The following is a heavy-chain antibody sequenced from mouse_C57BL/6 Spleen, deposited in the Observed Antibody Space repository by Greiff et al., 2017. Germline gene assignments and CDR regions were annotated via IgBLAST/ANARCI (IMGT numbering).Heavy chain of an antibody. D-gene: IGHD2-1*01. CDR1: GYTFTDYE. CDR2: IDPETGGT. V-gene: IGHV1-15*01. Sequence: VKLQQSGAELVRPGASVTLSCKASGYTFTDYEMHWVKQTPVHGLEWIGAIDPETGGTAYNQKFKGKAILTADKSSSTAYMELRSLTSEDSAVYYCTKPLGNNYAMDYWGQGTSVTVSS. CDR3: TKPLGNNYAMDY. J-gene: IGHJ4*01.